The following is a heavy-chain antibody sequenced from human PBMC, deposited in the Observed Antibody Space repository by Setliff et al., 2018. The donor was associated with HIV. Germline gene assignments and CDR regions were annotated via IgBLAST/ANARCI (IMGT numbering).Heavy chain of an antibody. CDR1: GFTFGSYE. CDR2: ISSSDNTI. D-gene: IGHD4-4*01. CDR3: AKTQTVITVYGPFDS. V-gene: IGHV3-48*03. Sequence: GGSLRLSCAASGFTFGSYEMNWVRQAPGKGLEWVSYISSSDNTIHYADSVRGRFTASRDNSNNTVYLQMNSLRAEDTAMYYCAKTQTVITVYGPFDSWGQGTPVTVSS. J-gene: IGHJ4*02.